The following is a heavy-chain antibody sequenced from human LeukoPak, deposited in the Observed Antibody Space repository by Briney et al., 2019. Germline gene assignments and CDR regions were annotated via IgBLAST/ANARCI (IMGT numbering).Heavy chain of an antibody. CDR3: ARHENLWAARPGVGFDY. Sequence: PSETLSLTCTVSGDSIRSSNWWSWVRQPPGKGLEWIGEMYHSGTTNYNPTLKSRITISLDTSNNQFFLDMTSVTAADTAVYYCARHENLWAARPGVGFDYWGQGTLVTVSS. CDR1: GDSIRSSNW. J-gene: IGHJ4*02. CDR2: MYHSGTT. V-gene: IGHV4-4*02. D-gene: IGHD6-6*01.